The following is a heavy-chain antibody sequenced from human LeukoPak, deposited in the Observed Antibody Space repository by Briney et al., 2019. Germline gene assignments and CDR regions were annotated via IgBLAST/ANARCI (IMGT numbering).Heavy chain of an antibody. CDR1: GGSISSSSYY. CDR3: ARLNGLELPD. Sequence: SETLSLTCTVSGGSISSSSYYWGWIRQPPGKGLEWIGSIYYSGSTYYNPTLKSRVTISVDTSKNQFSLKLSSVTAADTAVYYCARLNGLELPDWGQGTLVTVSS. CDR2: IYYSGST. J-gene: IGHJ4*02. D-gene: IGHD1-7*01. V-gene: IGHV4-39*01.